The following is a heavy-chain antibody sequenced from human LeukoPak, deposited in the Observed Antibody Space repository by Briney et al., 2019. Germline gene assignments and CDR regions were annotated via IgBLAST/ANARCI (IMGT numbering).Heavy chain of an antibody. D-gene: IGHD3-10*01. CDR3: AKDAFGSGSYTFDY. V-gene: IGHV3-30*18. CDR2: ISYDGSNK. CDR1: GFTFSSYG. J-gene: IGHJ4*02. Sequence: GGSLRLSCAASGFTFSSYGMHWVRQALGKGLEWVAVISYDGSNKYYADSVKGRFTISRDNSKNTLYLQMNSLRAEDTAVYYCAKDAFGSGSYTFDYWGQGTLVTISS.